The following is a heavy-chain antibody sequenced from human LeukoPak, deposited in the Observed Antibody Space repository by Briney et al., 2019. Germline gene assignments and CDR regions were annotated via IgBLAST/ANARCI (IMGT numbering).Heavy chain of an antibody. V-gene: IGHV3-30*04. D-gene: IGHD3-10*01. CDR3: ARDWGYDSGTYCVH. J-gene: IGHJ4*02. CDR1: GFTFTGNS. CDR2: ISYDGKKR. Sequence: PGRSLRLSCAASGFTFTGNSMHWVSQAPSNWLEWVAVISYDGKKRFYADSVKGRFTISRENSENKVDLQMNSLRAEDKAVYYCARDWGYDSGTYCVHWGQGTLVSVSS.